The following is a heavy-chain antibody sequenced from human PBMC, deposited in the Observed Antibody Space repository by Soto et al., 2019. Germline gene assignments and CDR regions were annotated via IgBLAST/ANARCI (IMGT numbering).Heavy chain of an antibody. CDR1: RFRVDYYA. D-gene: IGHD6-13*01. CDR3: AKDSKYGSNWYSDYFQH. V-gene: IGHV3-9*01. CDR2: ISWNSGSI. J-gene: IGHJ1*01. Sequence: EVPLVESGGGVVQPGVSLRLSCAASRFRVDYYAMHWVRQAPGTGLELVSGISWNSGSIGYADAVKGRFTISRDNAKNSRYLQMNSRRAEVTALYYCAKDSKYGSNWYSDYFQHWGQGTLVTVSS.